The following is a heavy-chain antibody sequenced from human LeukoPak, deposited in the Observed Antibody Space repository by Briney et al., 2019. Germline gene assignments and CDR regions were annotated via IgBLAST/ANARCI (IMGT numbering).Heavy chain of an antibody. V-gene: IGHV4-39*07. J-gene: IGHJ4*02. CDR1: GGSINSSSYY. CDR2: IYYSGST. D-gene: IGHD6-19*01. CDR3: ARDRFVAGTPPYYFDY. Sequence: PSETLSLTCTVSGGSINSSSYYWGWIRQPPGKGLEWIGSIYYSGSTYYNPSLKRRVTISVDTSKNQFSLKLSSVTAADTAVYYCARDRFVAGTPPYYFDYWGQGTLVTVSS.